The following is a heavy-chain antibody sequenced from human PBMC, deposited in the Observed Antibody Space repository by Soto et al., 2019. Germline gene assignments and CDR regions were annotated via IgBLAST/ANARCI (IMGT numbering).Heavy chain of an antibody. J-gene: IGHJ5*02. Sequence: GGSLRLSCAASGFNFSRFEMNWVRQAPGKGLEWVSYITGTASTIYYADSVKGRFTISRDKAKNSLYLQMDSLRAEDTAVYYWAREEQRSSFNHKKWDPWGQGTLVTVSS. V-gene: IGHV3-48*03. CDR2: ITGTASTI. CDR1: GFNFSRFE. CDR3: AREEQRSSFNHKKWDP. D-gene: IGHD6-6*01.